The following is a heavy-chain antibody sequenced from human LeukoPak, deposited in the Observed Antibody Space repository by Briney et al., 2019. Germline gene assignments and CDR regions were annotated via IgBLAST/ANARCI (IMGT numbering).Heavy chain of an antibody. CDR2: IYYSGST. D-gene: IGHD3-10*01. V-gene: IGHV4-59*01. CDR1: GGSISSYH. CDR3: ASMGSWFDP. Sequence: PSETLSLICTVSGGSISSYHWSWIRQPPGKGLEWIGYIYYSGSTNYNPSLKSRVTISVDTSKNQFSLKLSSVTAADTAVYYCASMGSWFDPWGQGTLVTVSS. J-gene: IGHJ5*02.